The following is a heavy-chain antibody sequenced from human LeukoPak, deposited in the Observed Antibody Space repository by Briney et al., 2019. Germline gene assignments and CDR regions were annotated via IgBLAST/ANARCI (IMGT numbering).Heavy chain of an antibody. D-gene: IGHD3-9*01. J-gene: IGHJ4*02. V-gene: IGHV1-69*06. CDR1: GGTFSSYA. CDR3: ARTIYTSNYDILTGYHDY. Sequence: ASVKVSCKASGGTFSSYAISWVRQAPGQGLEWMGGIIPIFGTANYAQKFQGRVTITADKSTSTAYMELSSLGSEDTAVYYCARTIYTSNYDILTGYHDYWGQGTLVTVSS. CDR2: IIPIFGTA.